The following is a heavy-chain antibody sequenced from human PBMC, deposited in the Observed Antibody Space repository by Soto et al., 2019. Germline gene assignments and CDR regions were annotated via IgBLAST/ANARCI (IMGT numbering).Heavy chain of an antibody. Sequence: GGSLRLSCAASGFTFSSYSMNWVRQAPGKGLEWVSSISSSSSYIYYADSVKGRFTISRDNAKNSLYLQMNSLRAEDTAVYYFARAPAARYFLDVWGKGSTVTVSS. CDR2: ISSSSSYI. V-gene: IGHV3-21*01. D-gene: IGHD2-2*01. CDR3: ARAPAARYFLDV. CDR1: GFTFSSYS. J-gene: IGHJ6*04.